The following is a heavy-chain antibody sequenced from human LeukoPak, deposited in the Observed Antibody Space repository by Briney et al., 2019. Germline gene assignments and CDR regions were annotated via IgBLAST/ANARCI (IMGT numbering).Heavy chain of an antibody. J-gene: IGHJ4*02. V-gene: IGHV1-2*02. CDR2: INPNSGGT. CDR3: ARDYYDSSGHDY. CDR1: GYTFTGYY. Sequence: ASVKVSCKASGYTFTGYYMHWVRQAPGQGLEWMGWINPNSGGTNYAQKFQGRVTMTRDTSISTAYMELSRLRSDDTAVYYCARDYYDSSGHDYWGQGTLVTVSS. D-gene: IGHD3-22*01.